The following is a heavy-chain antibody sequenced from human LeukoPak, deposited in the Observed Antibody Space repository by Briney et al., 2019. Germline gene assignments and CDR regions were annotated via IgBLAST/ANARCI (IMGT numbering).Heavy chain of an antibody. V-gene: IGHV3-23*01. CDR3: AKGIRSSSWYCFDY. Sequence: GGSLRLSCAASGFTFSSYAMSWVRQAPGKGLEWVAIISGSGDTTYYADSVKGRFTISRDNSKNTLYLQMNSLRAEDTAVYCCAKGIRSSSWYCFDYWGQGTLVSVSS. J-gene: IGHJ4*02. D-gene: IGHD6-13*01. CDR1: GFTFSSYA. CDR2: ISGSGDTT.